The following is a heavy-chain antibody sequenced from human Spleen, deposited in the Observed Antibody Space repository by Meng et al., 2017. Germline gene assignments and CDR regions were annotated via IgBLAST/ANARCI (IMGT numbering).Heavy chain of an antibody. CDR2: ISNSGTTI. CDR1: GFTFSAYG. V-gene: IGHV3-48*04. CDR3: ARERYSYGYGY. J-gene: IGHJ4*02. Sequence: GESLKISCATSGFTFSAYGMSWVRQAPGKGLEWVSYISNSGTTIHYADSVKGRFTISRDNAKNSLYLQMNSLRAEDTAVYYCARERYSYGYGYWGQGTLVTVSS. D-gene: IGHD5-18*01.